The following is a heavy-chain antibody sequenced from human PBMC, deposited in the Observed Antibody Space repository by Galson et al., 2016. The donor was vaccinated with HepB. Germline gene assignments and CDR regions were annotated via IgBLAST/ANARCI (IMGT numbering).Heavy chain of an antibody. CDR2: IKQHGSEK. V-gene: IGHV3-7*01. Sequence: SLRLSCAASGFTFSNYWMSWVRQAPGKGLEWVANIKQHGSEKYYVDSVKGRFTISRDNAKNSLYLQMDSLSAEDTAVYYCARVGLGSRTLAEWGQGTLVTVSS. D-gene: IGHD1-14*01. J-gene: IGHJ4*02. CDR3: ARVGLGSRTLAE. CDR1: GFTFSNYW.